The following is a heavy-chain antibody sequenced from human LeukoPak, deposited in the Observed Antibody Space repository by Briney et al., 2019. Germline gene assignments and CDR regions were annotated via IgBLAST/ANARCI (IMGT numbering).Heavy chain of an antibody. J-gene: IGHJ4*02. V-gene: IGHV4-39*01. CDR2: IYYRGST. D-gene: IGHD4-17*01. Sequence: SETLSLTCTVSGGSISSSSYYWGWIRQPPGKGLEWIVSIYYRGSTYYNPSLKSRVTISVDTSKNQFSLKLSSVTAADTAVYYCARRYYGHFDDWGQGTLVTVSS. CDR1: GGSISSSSYY. CDR3: ARRYYGHFDD.